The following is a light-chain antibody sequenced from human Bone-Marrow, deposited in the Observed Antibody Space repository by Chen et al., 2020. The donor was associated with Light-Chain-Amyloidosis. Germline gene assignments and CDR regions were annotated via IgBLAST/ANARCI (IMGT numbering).Light chain of an antibody. J-gene: IGKJ4*01. CDR2: GSS. Sequence: EIVLTQSPGTLSLSPGEGANLSCRASQTISSNYLTCYQQKFGQAPRLLIYGSSSRATGIPDRFTGSGSGTDFTLTINRLEPEDFAMYYCQQYGTSPLTFGGGIKVEIK. CDR1: QTISSNY. V-gene: IGKV3-20*01. CDR3: QQYGTSPLT.